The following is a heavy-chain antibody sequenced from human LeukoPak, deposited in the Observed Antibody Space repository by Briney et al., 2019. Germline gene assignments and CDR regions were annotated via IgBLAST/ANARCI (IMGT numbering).Heavy chain of an antibody. CDR3: ARGYNWNDL. J-gene: IGHJ5*02. CDR2: IDSDDTT. V-gene: IGHV3-66*02. Sequence: PGGSLRLSCAAFGFTVSDNYVTWVRQAPGKGLEWVSVIDSDDTTLYADSVRGRFAISRDTSKNTVYLQMNSLRPEDAAVYYCARGYNWNDLWGQGTLVTVSS. CDR1: GFTVSDNY.